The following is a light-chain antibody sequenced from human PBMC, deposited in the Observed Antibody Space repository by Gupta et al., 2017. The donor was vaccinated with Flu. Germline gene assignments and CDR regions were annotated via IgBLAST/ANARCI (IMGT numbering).Light chain of an antibody. Sequence: QSALTQPASVSGSPGQLITISCTGTSSDVGGYNYVSWYLQHPGKAPKLIIYEINNRPSGVSNRFSGSKSGTTAFLTISVLQAEEEADYYCTSYTSTSDLVVFGGGTKLTVL. CDR2: EIN. J-gene: IGLJ2*01. V-gene: IGLV2-14*01. CDR3: TSYTSTSDLVV. CDR1: SSDVGGYNY.